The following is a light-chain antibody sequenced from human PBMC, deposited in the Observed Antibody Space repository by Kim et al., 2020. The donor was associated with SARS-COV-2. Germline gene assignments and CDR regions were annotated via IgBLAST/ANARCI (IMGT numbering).Light chain of an antibody. CDR3: QQYSSSPAT. Sequence: SPGERATLSGRARQSVSSNDLAWYQQKPGQAPRLLIYGASSRATGIPDRFSGSGSGTDFTLTITRLEPEDFAVYYCQQYSSSPATFGQGTKVDIK. J-gene: IGKJ1*01. CDR1: QSVSSND. CDR2: GAS. V-gene: IGKV3-20*01.